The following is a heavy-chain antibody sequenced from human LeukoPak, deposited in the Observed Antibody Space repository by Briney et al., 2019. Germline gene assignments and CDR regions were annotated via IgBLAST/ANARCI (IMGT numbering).Heavy chain of an antibody. CDR1: GFTFSSYG. V-gene: IGHV3-30*18. CDR2: ISYDGSNK. CDR3: AKDRIAARGWFDP. J-gene: IGHJ5*02. D-gene: IGHD6-6*01. Sequence: GGSLRLSCAASGFTFSSYGMHWVRQAPGKGLGWVAVISYDGSNKYYADSVKGRFTISRDNSKNTLYLQMNSLRAEDTAVYYCAKDRIAARGWFDPWGQGTLVTVSS.